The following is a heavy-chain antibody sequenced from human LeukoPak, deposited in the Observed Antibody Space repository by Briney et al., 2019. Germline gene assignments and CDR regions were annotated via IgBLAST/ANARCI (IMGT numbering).Heavy chain of an antibody. CDR2: IIPIFGTA. Sequence: SVKVSRKASGGTFSSYAISWVRQAPGQGLEWMGGIIPIFGTANYAQKFQGRVTITTDESTSTAYMELSSLRSEDTAVYYCARGRDGYMGYFDYWGQGTLVTVSS. J-gene: IGHJ4*02. D-gene: IGHD5-24*01. V-gene: IGHV1-69*05. CDR1: GGTFSSYA. CDR3: ARGRDGYMGYFDY.